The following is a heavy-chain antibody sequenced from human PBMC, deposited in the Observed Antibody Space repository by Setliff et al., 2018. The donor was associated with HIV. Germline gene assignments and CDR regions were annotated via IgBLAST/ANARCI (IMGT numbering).Heavy chain of an antibody. Sequence: SETLSLTCSVSGGSFSGYYWSWIRQPPGKGLEWIGYINVYNSERTNYNPSLTSRVTISVDTSRNQFSLKLTSVTAADTAIYYCARAVNFDYWGQGTQVTVSS. J-gene: IGHJ4*02. CDR3: ARAVNFDY. D-gene: IGHD6-19*01. V-gene: IGHV4-59*01. CDR1: GGSFSGYY. CDR2: INVYNSERT.